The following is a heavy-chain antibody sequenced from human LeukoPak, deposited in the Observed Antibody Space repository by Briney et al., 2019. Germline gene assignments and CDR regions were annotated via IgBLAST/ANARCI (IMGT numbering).Heavy chain of an antibody. CDR1: GFTFTTDW. J-gene: IGHJ4*02. CDR3: ARGLSSSWYSLPPDY. V-gene: IGHV3-7*03. Sequence: GGSLRPSCAASGFTFTTDWMSWVRQAPGKGLEWVANIKQDGGEKYYVDSVKGRFTISRDNAKNSLYLQMNSLRAEDTAVYYCARGLSSSWYSLPPDYWGQGTLVTVSS. D-gene: IGHD6-13*01. CDR2: IKQDGGEK.